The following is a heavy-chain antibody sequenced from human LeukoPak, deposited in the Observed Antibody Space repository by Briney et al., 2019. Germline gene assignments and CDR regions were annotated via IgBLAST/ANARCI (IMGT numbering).Heavy chain of an antibody. J-gene: IGHJ4*02. CDR1: GFTFSSYA. V-gene: IGHV3-23*01. D-gene: IGHD3-22*01. CDR2: ISGSGGST. Sequence: PGGSLRLSCAASGFTFSSYAMGWVRQAPGKGLEWVSAISGSGGSTYYADSVKGRFTISRDNSKNTLYLQMNSLRAEDTAVYYCAKGYTYYYDSSVRSPFDYWGQGTLVTVSS. CDR3: AKGYTYYYDSSVRSPFDY.